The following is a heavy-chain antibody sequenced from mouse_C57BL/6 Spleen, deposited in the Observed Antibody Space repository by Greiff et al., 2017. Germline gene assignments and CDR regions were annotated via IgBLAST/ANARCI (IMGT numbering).Heavy chain of an antibody. CDR3: ARDPYCGISFDY. V-gene: IGHV5-16*01. Sequence: EVNVVESEGGLVQPGSSMKLSCTASGFTFSDDYMAWVRQVPEKGLEWVANINYDGSSTYYLDSLKCRFIISRDNAKNILYLQMSSLKSEDTATYYCARDPYCGISFDYWGQGTTLTVSS. CDR2: INYDGSST. CDR1: GFTFSDDY. D-gene: IGHD1-1*01. J-gene: IGHJ2*01.